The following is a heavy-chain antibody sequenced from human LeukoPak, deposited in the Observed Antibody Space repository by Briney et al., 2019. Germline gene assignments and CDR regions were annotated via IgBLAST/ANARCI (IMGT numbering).Heavy chain of an antibody. V-gene: IGHV3-23*01. CDR3: TRDLMDYDVSTGLHHYYMDV. CDR2: ISGSGGGT. J-gene: IGHJ6*02. Sequence: GGSLRLSCAASGFTFSDYGMSWVRQAPGKGLEWVSTISGSGGGTWYADSVKGRFAISRDNSKNTLYLQMNTLRVEDTAVYYCTRDLMDYDVSTGLHHYYMDVWGQGTTVTVSS. CDR1: GFTFSDYG. D-gene: IGHD3-9*01.